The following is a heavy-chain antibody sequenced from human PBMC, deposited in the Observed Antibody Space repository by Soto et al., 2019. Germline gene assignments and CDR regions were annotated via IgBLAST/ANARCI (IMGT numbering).Heavy chain of an antibody. CDR2: INAGEGNT. D-gene: IGHD6-13*01. CDR3: ARDLGQQLFDY. V-gene: IGHV1-46*01. CDR1: GYSFTNYY. Sequence: GASVKVSCKASGYSFTNYYMHWVRQAPGQGLEWMGTINAGEGNTNYAQRFQGRVTMTTDTSTSTAYMELRSLRSDDTAVYYCARDLGQQLFDYWGQGTLVTVSS. J-gene: IGHJ4*02.